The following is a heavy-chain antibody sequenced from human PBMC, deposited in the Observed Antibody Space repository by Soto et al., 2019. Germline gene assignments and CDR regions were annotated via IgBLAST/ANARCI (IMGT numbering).Heavy chain of an antibody. CDR3: VRVSTSRGAWYFDY. V-gene: IGHV3-66*01. D-gene: IGHD3-16*01. Sequence: PGGSLRLSCATSGFTVNSNYMSWVRQAPGKGLEWVSVIFSGGTTSYADSVKGRFFISRDNSKNTLYLQMNSLRGEDTAVYYCVRVSTSRGAWYFDYWGQGTPVTGSS. CDR1: GFTVNSNY. CDR2: IFSGGTT. J-gene: IGHJ4*02.